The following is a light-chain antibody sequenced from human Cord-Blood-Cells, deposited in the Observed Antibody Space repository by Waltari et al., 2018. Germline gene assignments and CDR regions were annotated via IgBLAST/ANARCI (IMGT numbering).Light chain of an antibody. CDR3: CSYAGSSTYV. J-gene: IGLJ1*01. CDR2: EGS. V-gene: IGLV2-23*01. Sequence: QSALTQPASVSGSPGQSITISCTGTSSDVGSYNLVSWYQQPPGKAPKLMIYEGSKRPSGVSNRFSCSKSGNTASLTIAGLQAEDEADYYCCSYAGSSTYVFGTGTKVTVL. CDR1: SSDVGSYNL.